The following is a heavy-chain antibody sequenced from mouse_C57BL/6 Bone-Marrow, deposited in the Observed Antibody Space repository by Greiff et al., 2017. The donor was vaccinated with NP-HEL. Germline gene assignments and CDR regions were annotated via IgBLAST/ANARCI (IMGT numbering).Heavy chain of an antibody. Sequence: VQLQQSGPELVKPGASVKISCKASGYAFSSSWMNWVKQRPGKGLEWIGRIYPGDGDTNYNGKFKGKATLTADKSSSTAYMQLSSLTSEDSAVYFCARADYYGSSYVWYFDVWGTGTTVTVSS. CDR2: IYPGDGDT. CDR3: ARADYYGSSYVWYFDV. D-gene: IGHD1-1*01. CDR1: GYAFSSSW. V-gene: IGHV1-82*01. J-gene: IGHJ1*03.